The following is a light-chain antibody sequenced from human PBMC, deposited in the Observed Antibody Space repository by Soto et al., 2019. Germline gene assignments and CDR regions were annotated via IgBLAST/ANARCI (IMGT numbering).Light chain of an antibody. CDR2: DGS. CDR1: QSLTSY. J-gene: IGKJ2*01. Sequence: DIVLTQSPATLSLSPGERATLSCRASQSLTSYLTWYQQKPVQAPRLLISDGSNRATGIPARFSASGSGTDFTLTISSLEPDDFAVCFFLHRSTWPPMYTFGQGTKLEIK. V-gene: IGKV3-11*01. CDR3: LHRSTWPPMYT.